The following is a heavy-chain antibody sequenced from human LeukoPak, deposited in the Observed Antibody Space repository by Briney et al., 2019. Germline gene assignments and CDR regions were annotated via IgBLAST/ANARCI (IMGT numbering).Heavy chain of an antibody. D-gene: IGHD4-17*01. CDR2: ISSSGTTI. V-gene: IGHV3-48*03. CDR1: GFTFSSYA. CDR3: APYGDFFDY. J-gene: IGHJ4*02. Sequence: PGGSLRLSCAASGFTFSSYAMNWVRQAPGKGLEWVSYISSSGTTIYYADSVKGRFTISRDNAKNSLFLLMNSLRPEDTAVYYCAPYGDFFDYWGQGTLVTVSS.